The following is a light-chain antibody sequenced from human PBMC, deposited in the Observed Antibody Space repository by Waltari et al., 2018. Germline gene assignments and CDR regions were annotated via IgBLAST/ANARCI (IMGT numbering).Light chain of an antibody. CDR1: QSVNGD. J-gene: IGKJ4*01. V-gene: IGKV3-15*01. CDR2: DAS. CDR3: QQYNNWPPT. Sequence: EVVITQSPATLSVSPGERATLPRRASQSVNGDLAWYQQRPGQAPRLLIHDASTRATGIPVRFSGSGSGTEFTLTISSLQSEDSAIYCCQQYNNWPPTFGGGTKVEIK.